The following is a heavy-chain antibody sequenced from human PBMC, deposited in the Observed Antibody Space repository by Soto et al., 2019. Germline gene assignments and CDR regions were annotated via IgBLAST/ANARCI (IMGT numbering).Heavy chain of an antibody. CDR3: AKDLTRQLAYWLDP. D-gene: IGHD6-6*01. CDR1: GFSFTGYY. V-gene: IGHV1-2*02. J-gene: IGHJ5*02. CDR2: INAHSGGT. Sequence: ASVKVSCKASGFSFTGYYIHWLRQAPGQGLEWMGWINAHSGGTEYAQKFQGGVTLTRDTSIATAYLTLTSLTSDDTALYYCAKDLTRQLAYWLDPWGQGTQVTVSS.